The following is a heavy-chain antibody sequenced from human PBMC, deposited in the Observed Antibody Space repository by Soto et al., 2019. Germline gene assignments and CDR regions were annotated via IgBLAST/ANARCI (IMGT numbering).Heavy chain of an antibody. J-gene: IGHJ4*02. CDR1: GFTFSSYG. CDR2: ICKDGTNK. CDR3: AGVSTPAGEVAGTFDY. D-gene: IGHD6-19*01. Sequence: PVQSLTLSCAASGFTFSSYGTHWVRQAPGKGLGWVAVICKDGTNKYYANSVKGRFTISTDNPKNTPYLQMNSQMTEDTAVYYCAGVSTPAGEVAGTFDYWGQGTLVTVSS. V-gene: IGHV3-33*01.